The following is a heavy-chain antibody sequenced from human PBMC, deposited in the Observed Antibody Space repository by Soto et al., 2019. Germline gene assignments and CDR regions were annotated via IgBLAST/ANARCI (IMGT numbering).Heavy chain of an antibody. D-gene: IGHD5-12*01. CDR3: ATELDIVATIGLGNNWFDP. Sequence: ASVKVSCKVSGYTLTELSMHWVRQAPGKGLEWMGGFDPEDGETIYAQKFQGRVTMTEDTSTDTAYMELSSLRSEDTAVYYCATELDIVATIGLGNNWFDPWGQGTLVTVSS. V-gene: IGHV1-24*01. J-gene: IGHJ5*02. CDR1: GYTLTELS. CDR2: FDPEDGET.